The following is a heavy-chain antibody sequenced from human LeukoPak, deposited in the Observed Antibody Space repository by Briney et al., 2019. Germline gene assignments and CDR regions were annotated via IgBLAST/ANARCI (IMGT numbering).Heavy chain of an antibody. D-gene: IGHD6-25*01. CDR2: ISGSGGST. Sequence: PGGSLRLSCAASGFTFSSYAMSWVRQAPGKGLEWVSAISGSGGSTYYADSVKGRFTISRDNSKNTLYLQMNSLRAEDTALYYCARGLYSVGSGLYFDYWGQGTLVTVSS. CDR1: GFTFSSYA. J-gene: IGHJ4*02. CDR3: ARGLYSVGSGLYFDY. V-gene: IGHV3-23*01.